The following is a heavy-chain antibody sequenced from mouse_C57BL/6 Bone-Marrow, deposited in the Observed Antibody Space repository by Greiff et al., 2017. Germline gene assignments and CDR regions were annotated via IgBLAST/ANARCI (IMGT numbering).Heavy chain of an antibody. J-gene: IGHJ1*03. CDR1: GFTFNTYA. CDR2: IRRKSSNYAS. Sequence: EVKLMESGGGLVQPKGSLKLSCAASGFTFNTYAMHWVRQAPGKGLEWVARIRRKSSNYASYYAVSVKDRFTISRDASQSMLYLQMNNLKTEDTAVYYCVMSPLSPPRYFDVWGTGTTVTVSS. CDR3: VMSPLSPPRYFDV. V-gene: IGHV10-3*01.